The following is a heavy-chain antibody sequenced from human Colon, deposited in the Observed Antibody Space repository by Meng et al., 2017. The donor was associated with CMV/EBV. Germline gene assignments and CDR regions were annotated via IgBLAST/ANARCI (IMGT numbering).Heavy chain of an antibody. V-gene: IGHV3-7*01. CDR1: GYTFTTTW. CDR2: IKEDGSQK. D-gene: IGHD1-26*01. CDR3: ARDVTSGTFDY. Sequence: GESLKISCVASGYTFTTTWISWVRQAPGKGLEWVANIKEDGSQKNYADPVRGRFIISRDNAKNSVYLQMDSLRVEDTAVYYCARDVTSGTFDYWGQGTLVTVSS. J-gene: IGHJ4*02.